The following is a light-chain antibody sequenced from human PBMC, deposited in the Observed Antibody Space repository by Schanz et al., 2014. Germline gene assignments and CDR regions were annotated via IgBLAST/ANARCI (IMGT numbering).Light chain of an antibody. J-gene: IGKJ3*01. CDR2: GAS. CDR3: QQHGSTLT. V-gene: IGKV3-11*01. Sequence: EIVLTQSPATLSLSPGERATLSCRASQSVNSNLAWYQQKPGQAPRLLIYGASSRASGIPDRFSGSGSGTDFTLTISSLEPEDFAVYYCQQHGSTLTFGPGTKVDIK. CDR1: QSVNSN.